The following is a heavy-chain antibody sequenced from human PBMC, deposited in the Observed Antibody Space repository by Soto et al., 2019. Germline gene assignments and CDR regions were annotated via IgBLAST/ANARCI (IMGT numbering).Heavy chain of an antibody. CDR1: GFTFSDHY. V-gene: IGHV3-72*01. CDR2: TRKKDNSYTT. D-gene: IGHD2-2*01. CDR3: TRRPGGVVPATRYYYGMDV. Sequence: EVQLVESGGGLVQPGGSLRLSCAASGFTFSDHYMDWVRQAPGKGLEWVGRTRKKDNSYTTEYAASVKGRFTISRDDSKNSLYLQMNSLETVVTAVYYCTRRPGGVVPATRYYYGMDVWGQGTTVTVSS. J-gene: IGHJ6*02.